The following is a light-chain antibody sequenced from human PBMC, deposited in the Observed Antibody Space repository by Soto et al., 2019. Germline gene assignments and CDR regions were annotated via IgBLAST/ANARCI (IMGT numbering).Light chain of an antibody. J-gene: IGKJ1*01. Sequence: DIQITQSPSTLPASVGDRVTITCRASQTISSWLAWYQQKPGKAPKILIYKASTLKSGVPSRFRGSGSGTEFTLTISSLQPDDFETYYCQHYNSYSEAFGQGTKVDIK. CDR3: QHYNSYSEA. V-gene: IGKV1-5*03. CDR2: KAS. CDR1: QTISSW.